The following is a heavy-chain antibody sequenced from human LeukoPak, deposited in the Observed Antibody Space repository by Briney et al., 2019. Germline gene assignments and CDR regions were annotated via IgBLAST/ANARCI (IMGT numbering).Heavy chain of an antibody. D-gene: IGHD6-13*01. CDR3: ARDQLPYSSSWYGVGDYYYYGMDV. CDR2: ISSSSSYI. V-gene: IGHV3-21*01. J-gene: IGHJ6*02. Sequence: GGSLRLSCAASGFSFSIYAMSWVRQAPGKGLEWVSSISSSSSYIYYADSVKGRFTISRDNAKNSLYLQMNSLRAEDTAVYYCARDQLPYSSSWYGVGDYYYYGMDVWGQGTTVTVSS. CDR1: GFSFSIYA.